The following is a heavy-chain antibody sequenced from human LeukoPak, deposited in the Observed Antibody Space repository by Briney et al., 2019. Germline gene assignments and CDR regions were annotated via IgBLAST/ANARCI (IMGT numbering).Heavy chain of an antibody. CDR1: GFTFSDSY. V-gene: IGHV3-11*04. J-gene: IGHJ5*01. CDR2: ISGSGHDI. CDR3: TRDPRHFDS. D-gene: IGHD6-6*01. Sequence: GGSLRLSCAASGFTFSDSYMTWVRQAPGKGVEWVAYISGSGHDINYSDSVKGRFTISRNNAKNSLYLQMSSLRVEDTAVYYCTRDPRHFDSCGQGTLVTVSS.